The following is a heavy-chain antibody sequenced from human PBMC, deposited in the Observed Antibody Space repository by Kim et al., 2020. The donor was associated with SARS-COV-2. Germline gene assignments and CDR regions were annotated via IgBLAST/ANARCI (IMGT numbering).Heavy chain of an antibody. D-gene: IGHD6-19*01. V-gene: IGHV3-30*02. J-gene: IGHJ4*02. CDR3: AKLGPVWGIAVAGRLGDFDY. Sequence: RFTISRDNSKNTLYLQMNSLRAEDTAVYYCAKLGPVWGIAVAGRLGDFDYWGQGTLVTVSS.